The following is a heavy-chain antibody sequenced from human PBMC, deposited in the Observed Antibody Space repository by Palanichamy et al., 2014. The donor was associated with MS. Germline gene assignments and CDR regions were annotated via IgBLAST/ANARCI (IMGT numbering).Heavy chain of an antibody. CDR2: VFHTGYT. CDR1: GDSITSYY. J-gene: IGHJ5*02. Sequence: LQESGPGLVKPSETLSLTCTVSGDSITSYYWSWIRQPPGRGLEWITYVFHTGYTTYNPSLQSRLTISVDTSKNQFSMKLTSVTAADTAIYYCARGHVFTGGNAHLGPYNWFDPWGQGTQVTVSS. D-gene: IGHD2-8*02. V-gene: IGHV4-59*01. CDR3: ARGHVFTGGNAHLGPYNWFDP.